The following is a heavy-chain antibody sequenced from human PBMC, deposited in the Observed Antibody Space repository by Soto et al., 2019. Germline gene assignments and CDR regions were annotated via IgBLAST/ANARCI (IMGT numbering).Heavy chain of an antibody. CDR1: GYTFTSYD. Sequence: GASVKVSCKASGYTFTSYDINWVRQATGQGLEWMGWMNPNSGNTGYAQKFQGRVTMTRNTSISTAYMELSSLRSEDTAVYYCARAPSGEWELLVAYYFDYWGQGTLVTVSS. V-gene: IGHV1-8*01. CDR3: ARAPSGEWELLVAYYFDY. D-gene: IGHD1-26*01. CDR2: MNPNSGNT. J-gene: IGHJ4*02.